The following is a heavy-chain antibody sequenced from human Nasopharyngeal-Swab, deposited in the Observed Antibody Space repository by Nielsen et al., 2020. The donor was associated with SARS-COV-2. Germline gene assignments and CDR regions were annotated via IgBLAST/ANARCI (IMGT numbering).Heavy chain of an antibody. V-gene: IGHV4-31*02. CDR2: IYYSGST. D-gene: IGHD2-15*01. J-gene: IGHJ4*02. CDR3: ARLDPSVVAATKASYYFDY. Sequence: WIRKRPGKGLEWIGYIYYSGSTYYNPSLKSRVTISVDTSKNQFSLKLSSVTAADTAVYYCARLDPSVVAATKASYYFDYWGQGTLVTVSS.